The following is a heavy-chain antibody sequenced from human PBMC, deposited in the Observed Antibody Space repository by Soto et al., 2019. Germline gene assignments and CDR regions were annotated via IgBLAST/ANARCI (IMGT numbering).Heavy chain of an antibody. CDR1: GFTFSSYA. Sequence: QVQLVESGGGVVQPGRSLRLSCAASGFTFSSYAMHWVRQAPGKGLEWVAVISYDGSNKYYADSVKGRFTISRDNSKNTLYLQMNSLRAEDTAVYYCATSWAVQLGYYYGMDVWGQGTTVTVSS. D-gene: IGHD1-1*01. V-gene: IGHV3-30-3*01. CDR2: ISYDGSNK. J-gene: IGHJ6*02. CDR3: ATSWAVQLGYYYGMDV.